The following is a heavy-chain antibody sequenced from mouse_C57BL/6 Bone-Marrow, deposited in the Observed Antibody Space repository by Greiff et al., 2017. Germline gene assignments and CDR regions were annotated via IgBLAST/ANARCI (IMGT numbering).Heavy chain of an antibody. J-gene: IGHJ3*01. V-gene: IGHV1-59*01. CDR3: ARGGLRRRAWFAY. D-gene: IGHD2-4*01. CDR1: GYTFTSYW. CDR2: IDPSDSYT. Sequence: QVQLQQPGAELVRPGTSVKLSCKASGYTFTSYWMHWVKQRPGQGLEWIGVIDPSDSYTNYNQKFKGKATLTVDTSSSTAYMQLSSLTSEDSEVYYCARGGLRRRAWFAYWGQGTLVTVSA.